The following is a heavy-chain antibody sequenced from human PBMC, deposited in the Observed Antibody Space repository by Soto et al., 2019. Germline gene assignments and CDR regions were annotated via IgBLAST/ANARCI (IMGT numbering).Heavy chain of an antibody. Sequence: PSETLSLTCTVSGGSISSYYWSCIRQPPGKGLEWIGYIYYSGSSNYNPSLKSRVTISVDTSKNQFSLKLSSVTAADTAVYYCARGNGSGYYYVRYDYWGQGTLVTVSS. CDR2: IYYSGSS. CDR3: ARGNGSGYYYVRYDY. D-gene: IGHD3-22*01. CDR1: GGSISSYY. J-gene: IGHJ4*02. V-gene: IGHV4-59*01.